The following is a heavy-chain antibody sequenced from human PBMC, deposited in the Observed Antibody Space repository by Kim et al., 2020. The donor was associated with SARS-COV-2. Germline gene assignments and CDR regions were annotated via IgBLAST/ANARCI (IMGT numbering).Heavy chain of an antibody. D-gene: IGHD3-22*01. CDR3: ARLNYYDSSGYYEFDY. V-gene: IGHV4-39*01. Sequence: LKSRVPLSVDPSKNQFSLKLSSVTAADTAVYYCARLNYYDSSGYYEFDYWGQGTLVTVSS. J-gene: IGHJ4*02.